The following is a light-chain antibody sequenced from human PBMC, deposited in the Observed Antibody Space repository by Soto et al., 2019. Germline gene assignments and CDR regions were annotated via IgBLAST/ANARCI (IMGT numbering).Light chain of an antibody. V-gene: IGLV2-14*01. CDR3: SSYTSSSTLYV. CDR2: DVS. J-gene: IGLJ1*01. Sequence: QSALTQPASVSGSPGQSITISCTGTSSDVGGYNYVSWYQQHPGKAPKLMIYDVSNRPSGVSNRFSGSKSRNTASLTISGLQAEDEADNYCSSYTSSSTLYVFGTGTKLTVL. CDR1: SSDVGGYNY.